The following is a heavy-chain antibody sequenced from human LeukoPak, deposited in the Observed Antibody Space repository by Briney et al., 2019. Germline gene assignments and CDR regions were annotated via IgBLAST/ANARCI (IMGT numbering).Heavy chain of an antibody. J-gene: IGHJ4*02. V-gene: IGHV4-4*07. CDR3: AKMGGSAPYFFDY. CDR1: GGSLSSYY. D-gene: IGHD6-19*01. CDR2: IYTSGST. Sequence: SETLSLTCTVSGGSLSSYYWSWIRQPAGKGLEWIGRIYTSGSTNYNPSLKSRVTISVDKSKNQFSLKLSSVTAADTAMYYCAKMGGSAPYFFDYWGQGTLVTVSS.